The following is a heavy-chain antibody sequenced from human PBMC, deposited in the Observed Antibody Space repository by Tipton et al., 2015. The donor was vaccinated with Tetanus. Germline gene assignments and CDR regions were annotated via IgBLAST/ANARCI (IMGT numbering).Heavy chain of an antibody. Sequence: SLRLSCAASGFTFSIYAMSWVRQAPGKGLEWVSTITGNGGTTYYADSVRGRFPISRDDSENTLYLQMNSLRVEDTAVYYCAGVTAQRTELYFEHWGQGTQVTVSS. CDR1: GFTFSIYA. J-gene: IGHJ1*01. V-gene: IGHV3-23*01. CDR3: AGVTAQRTELYFEH. CDR2: ITGNGGTT. D-gene: IGHD2-8*02.